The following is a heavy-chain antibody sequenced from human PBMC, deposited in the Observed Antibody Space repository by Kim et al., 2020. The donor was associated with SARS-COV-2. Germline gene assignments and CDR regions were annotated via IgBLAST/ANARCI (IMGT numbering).Heavy chain of an antibody. Sequence: YFADSVKGRFTISRDNSKNTLYLQMNSLRAEDTAVYYCARDGGRNNWFDPWGQGTLVTVSS. D-gene: IGHD3-16*01. V-gene: IGHV3-33*01. CDR3: ARDGGRNNWFDP. J-gene: IGHJ5*02.